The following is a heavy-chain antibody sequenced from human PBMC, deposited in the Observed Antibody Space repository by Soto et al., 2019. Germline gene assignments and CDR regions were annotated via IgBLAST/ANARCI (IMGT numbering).Heavy chain of an antibody. CDR3: ARVWGGAFDI. CDR1: GVSIISYY. J-gene: IGHJ3*02. V-gene: IGHV4-59*01. Sequence: SETLSLTCTVSGVSIISYYWSWIRQPPGKGLEWIGYIYYSGSTNYNPSLKSRVTISVDTSKNQFSLKLSSVTAADTAVYYCARVWGGAFDIWGQGTMVT. D-gene: IGHD3-10*01. CDR2: IYYSGST.